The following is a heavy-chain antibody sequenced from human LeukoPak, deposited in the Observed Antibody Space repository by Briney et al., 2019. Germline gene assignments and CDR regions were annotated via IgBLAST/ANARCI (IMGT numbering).Heavy chain of an antibody. D-gene: IGHD6-13*01. V-gene: IGHV3-23*01. CDR2: ISGSGGST. CDR1: GLTFSSYA. Sequence: QPGGSLRLSCAASGLTFSSYAMSWVRQAPGKGLEWVSAISGSGGSTYYADSVKGRFTISRDNSKNTLYLQMNSLRAEDTAVYYCAKCIQFSSWHYFPLDYWGQGTLVTVSS. J-gene: IGHJ4*02. CDR3: AKCIQFSSWHYFPLDY.